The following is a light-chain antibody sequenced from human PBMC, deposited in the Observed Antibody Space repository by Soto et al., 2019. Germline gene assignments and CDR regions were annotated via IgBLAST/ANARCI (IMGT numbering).Light chain of an antibody. CDR3: QQYNNWPQT. Sequence: EIVMTQSPATLSVSPGERATLSCRASQSVSSNLAWYQQKPGQAPRLLIYGVSTRATGIPARFSGNGSGTEFTLTISSLQSEDFAVYYCQQYNNWPQTFGQGTKVDIK. CDR2: GVS. CDR1: QSVSSN. V-gene: IGKV3-15*01. J-gene: IGKJ1*01.